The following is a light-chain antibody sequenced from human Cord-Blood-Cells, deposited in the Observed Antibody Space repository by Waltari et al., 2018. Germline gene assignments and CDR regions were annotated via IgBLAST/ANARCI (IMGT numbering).Light chain of an antibody. J-gene: IGLJ1*01. CDR3: ESADSSGTYYV. V-gene: IGLV3-25*02. Sequence: SYELTQPPSVSVSPGQTARITCSGDALPKQYAYWYQQKPGQAPVLVIYKDSERPSGIPGGFSGSSSGTTVTLTIRGVQAEDEADYYCESADSSGTYYVFGTGTKVTVL. CDR1: ALPKQY. CDR2: KDS.